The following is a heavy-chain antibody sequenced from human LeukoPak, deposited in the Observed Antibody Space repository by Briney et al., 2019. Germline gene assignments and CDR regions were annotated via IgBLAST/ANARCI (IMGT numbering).Heavy chain of an antibody. CDR1: GGSINSYY. CDR3: ARASGGGNFFY. CDR2: ISYSGSA. D-gene: IGHD4-23*01. J-gene: IGHJ4*02. Sequence: SETLSLTCTVSGGSINSYYWSWIRQTPGKGLEWIGYISYSGSAYYNPSLKSRVTLSVDTSKNQFSLKLSSVTAADTAVYYCARASGGGNFFYWGQGTLLTVSS. V-gene: IGHV4-59*12.